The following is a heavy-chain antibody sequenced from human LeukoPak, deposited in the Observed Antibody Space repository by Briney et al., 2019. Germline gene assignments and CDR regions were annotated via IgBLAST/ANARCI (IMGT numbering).Heavy chain of an antibody. J-gene: IGHJ4*02. Sequence: GEPLKISCKGSGYRFTSYWIGGVRQLPGKGLEWMGIIYPGDSDTRYSPSLQGQVTISADKSISTAYLQWSSLKASDTAMYYCARHGDRGGGSGSYDPVYPDYWGQGTLVTVSS. CDR1: GYRFTSYW. V-gene: IGHV5-51*01. CDR3: ARHGDRGGGSGSYDPVYPDY. CDR2: IYPGDSDT. D-gene: IGHD3-10*01.